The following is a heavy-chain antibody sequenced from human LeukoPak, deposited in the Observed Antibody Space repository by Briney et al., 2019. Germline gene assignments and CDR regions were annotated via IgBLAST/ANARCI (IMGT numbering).Heavy chain of an antibody. J-gene: IGHJ4*02. V-gene: IGHV3-53*01. CDR2: IYSGGST. CDR3: AKELGGYYTSYYFDY. CDR1: GFTVSSNY. Sequence: GGSLRLSCAASGFTVSSNYMSWVRQAPGKGLEWVSVIYSGGSTYYADSVKGRFTISRDNSKNTLYLQMNSLRAEDTAVYYCAKELGGYYTSYYFDYWGQGTLVTVSS. D-gene: IGHD3-3*01.